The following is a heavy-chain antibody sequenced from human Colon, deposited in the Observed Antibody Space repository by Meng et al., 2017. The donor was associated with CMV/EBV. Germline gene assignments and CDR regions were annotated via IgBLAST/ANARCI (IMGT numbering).Heavy chain of an antibody. V-gene: IGHV4-34*01. J-gene: IGHJ4*02. CDR2: RKYTETI. D-gene: IGHD3-10*01. CDR1: GGYFTGYL. Sequence: AVYGGYFTGYLCSWSRQSTEKGVEWIGERKYTETINYNPYLKNRHHMSVSGSRKQLSLKLSSVTAADTALYYCARRVGSGKYDFDYWSQGTLVTVSS. CDR3: ARRVGSGKYDFDY.